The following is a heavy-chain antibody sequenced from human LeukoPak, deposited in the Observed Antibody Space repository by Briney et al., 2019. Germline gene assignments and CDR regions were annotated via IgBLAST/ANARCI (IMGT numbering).Heavy chain of an antibody. J-gene: IGHJ4*02. CDR1: GFTFSSYW. V-gene: IGHV3-74*01. D-gene: IGHD1-26*01. CDR2: INSDGSST. Sequence: GGSLRLSCAASGFTFSSYWMHWVRQAPGKGLVWVSRINSDGSSTSYADSVKGRFTISRDNAKNTLYLQMNSLRAEDTAVYYCAREWAGSYPDYWGQGTLVTVSS. CDR3: AREWAGSYPDY.